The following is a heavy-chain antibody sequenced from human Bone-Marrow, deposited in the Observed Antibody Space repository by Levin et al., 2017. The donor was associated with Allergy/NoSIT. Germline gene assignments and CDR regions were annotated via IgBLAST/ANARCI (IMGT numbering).Heavy chain of an antibody. CDR2: IHHGEGT. Sequence: SETLSLSCAVYGGSFSGYYLSWIRQPPGKGPEWIGEIHHGEGTNYNPSLKSRVSISLDASKNQSSLKVSSVTAADTAVYYCTRGQDHNKQGYWGQGTLVTVSS. D-gene: IGHD2-15*01. CDR3: TRGQDHNKQGY. V-gene: IGHV4-34*01. J-gene: IGHJ4*02. CDR1: GGSFSGYY.